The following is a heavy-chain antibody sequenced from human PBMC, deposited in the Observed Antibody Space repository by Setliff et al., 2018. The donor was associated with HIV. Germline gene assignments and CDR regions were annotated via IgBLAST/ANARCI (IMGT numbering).Heavy chain of an antibody. V-gene: IGHV3-7*01. CDR1: GFAFSGHQ. CDR2: ISPDGSAT. J-gene: IGHJ4*02. Sequence: GGSLRLSCAASGFAFSGHQMSWVRQAPAKGLEWVANISPDGSATYYVDSVKGRFTISRDNAKNSLYLQMNSLRAEDTAVYYCARFRLYHYSNKVDYWGQGTLVTVSS. CDR3: ARFRLYHYSNKVDY. D-gene: IGHD4-4*01.